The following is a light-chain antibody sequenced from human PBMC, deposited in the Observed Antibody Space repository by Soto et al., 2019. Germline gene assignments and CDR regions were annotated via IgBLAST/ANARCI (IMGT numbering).Light chain of an antibody. V-gene: IGLV2-14*01. Sequence: QSVLTQPASVSGSPGQSITISCTGTSSDIGRYNFVSWYQHHPGKAPKLIIYEATKRPSGVSYRFSGSKSGNTASLTISGLQAEDEADYYSTSYTITSPYVFGTGTKVTVL. CDR3: TSYTITSPYV. CDR2: EAT. J-gene: IGLJ1*01. CDR1: SSDIGRYNF.